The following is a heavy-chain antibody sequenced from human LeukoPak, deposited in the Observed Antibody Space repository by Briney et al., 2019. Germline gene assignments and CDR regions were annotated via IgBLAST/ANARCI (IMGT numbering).Heavy chain of an antibody. CDR1: GFTFSSYA. D-gene: IGHD5-18*01. CDR3: AKGDTAMATGPYYYYYYGMDV. V-gene: IGHV3-23*01. J-gene: IGHJ6*02. CDR2: ISGSGGST. Sequence: GGSLRLSCAASGFTFSSYAKSWVRQAPGKGLEWVSAISGSGGSTYYADSVKGRFTISRDNSKNTLYLQMNSLRAEDTAVYYCAKGDTAMATGPYYYYYYGMDVWGQGTTVTVSS.